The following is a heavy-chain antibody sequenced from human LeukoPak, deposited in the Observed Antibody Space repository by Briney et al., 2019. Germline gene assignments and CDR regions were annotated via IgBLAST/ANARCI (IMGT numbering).Heavy chain of an antibody. CDR2: IKQDGSEK. CDR3: ARAHGTGAYYFDY. J-gene: IGHJ4*02. CDR1: GFTFSSYW. V-gene: IGHV3-7*01. Sequence: GSLRLSCAASGFTFSSYWMSWVGQAPGKGLEWVANIKQDGSEKYYVDSVKGRFTISRDNAKNSLYLQMNSLRAEDTAVYYCARAHGTGAYYFDYWGQGTLVTVSS. D-gene: IGHD3-10*01.